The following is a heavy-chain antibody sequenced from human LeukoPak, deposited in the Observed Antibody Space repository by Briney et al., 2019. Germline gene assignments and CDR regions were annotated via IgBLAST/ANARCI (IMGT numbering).Heavy chain of an antibody. D-gene: IGHD3-9*01. CDR2: IRWNSGSI. V-gene: IGHV3-9*01. J-gene: IGHJ4*02. Sequence: SMRLSSAASAPTFDDYAMDWVRQAPGKGLEWVSGIRWNSGSIGYADSVKGRFTISRDNAKNSLYLQRNSLRAEDTALYYCAKEGIVLRYFDWLSYFDYWGQGTLATVSS. CDR3: AKEGIVLRYFDWLSYFDY. CDR1: APTFDDYA.